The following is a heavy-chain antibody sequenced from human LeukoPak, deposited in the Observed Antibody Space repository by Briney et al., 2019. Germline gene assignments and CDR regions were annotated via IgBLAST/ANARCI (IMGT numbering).Heavy chain of an antibody. V-gene: IGHV3-43D*03. CDR1: GFTFDDYA. J-gene: IGHJ4*02. D-gene: IGHD1-26*01. CDR3: ARDTMGATDY. CDR2: ISWDGGST. Sequence: GGSLRLSCAASGFTFDDYAMHWVRQAPGKGLEWVSLISWDGGSTYYADSVKGRFTISRDNSKNSLYLQMNSLRAEDTAVYFCARDTMGATDYLGQGTLVTVSS.